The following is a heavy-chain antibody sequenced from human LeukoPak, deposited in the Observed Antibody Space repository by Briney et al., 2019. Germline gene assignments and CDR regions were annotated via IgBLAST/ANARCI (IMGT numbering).Heavy chain of an antibody. Sequence: GGSLRLSCAASGFTFSSYAMSWVRQAPGTGLEWVANIKQDGSDRNYVTSVRSRFTISRDNAESSLYLQMNSLRVEDTAVYYCVRNLAVAGTCFDSWGQGTLVTVSS. CDR2: IKQDGSDR. CDR1: GFTFSSYA. CDR3: VRNLAVAGTCFDS. J-gene: IGHJ4*02. V-gene: IGHV3-7*03. D-gene: IGHD6-19*01.